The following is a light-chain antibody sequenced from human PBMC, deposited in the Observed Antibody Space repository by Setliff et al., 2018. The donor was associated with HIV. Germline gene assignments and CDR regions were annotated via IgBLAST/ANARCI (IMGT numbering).Light chain of an antibody. CDR3: SSYTSTSTLCV. J-gene: IGLJ1*01. Sequence: QSALTQAASVSGSPGQSITMSCTGTRSDVGGYHYVSWYQQHPGKAPILMIYDVSNRPSGVSNRFSGSKSGNTASLTISGLQAEDEADYYCSSYTSTSTLCVFGTGTKV. CDR1: RSDVGGYHY. CDR2: DVS. V-gene: IGLV2-14*03.